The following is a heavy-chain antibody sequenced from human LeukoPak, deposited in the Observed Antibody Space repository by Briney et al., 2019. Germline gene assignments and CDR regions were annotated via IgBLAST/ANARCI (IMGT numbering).Heavy chain of an antibody. Sequence: SETLSLTCTVSGCSISSYYWSWIRQPPGKGLEWIGYIYYSGSTNYNPSLKSRVTISVDTSKNQFSLKLSSVTAADTAVYYCARHLDDYGDYDAFDIWGQGTMVTVSS. J-gene: IGHJ3*02. CDR1: GCSISSYY. V-gene: IGHV4-59*08. D-gene: IGHD4-17*01. CDR2: IYYSGST. CDR3: ARHLDDYGDYDAFDI.